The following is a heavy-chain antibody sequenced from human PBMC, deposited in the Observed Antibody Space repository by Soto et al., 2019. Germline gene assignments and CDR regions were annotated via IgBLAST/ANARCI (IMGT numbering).Heavy chain of an antibody. CDR1: GYTFTSYD. V-gene: IGHV1-18*01. CDR2: ISAHNSNT. D-gene: IGHD6-6*01. Sequence: ASVKVSCKASGYTFTSYDISWVRQAPGQGLEWMGWISAHNSNTKYAQEFQGRVTMTTDTSTSTAYMELRSLRSDDTAVYYCARAPYSSSSAYYYGMGVWGQGTTVTVSS. CDR3: ARAPYSSSSAYYYGMGV. J-gene: IGHJ6*02.